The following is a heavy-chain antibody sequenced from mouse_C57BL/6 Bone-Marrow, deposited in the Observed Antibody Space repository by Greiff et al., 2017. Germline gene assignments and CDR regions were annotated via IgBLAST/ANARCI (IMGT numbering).Heavy chain of an antibody. V-gene: IGHV1-39*01. CDR1: GCSFTDYN. D-gene: IGHD1-1*01. J-gene: IGHJ3*01. CDR2: INPNYGTT. CDR3: ARSDYYGSSPWFAY. Sequence: EVQLQQSGPELVKPGASVKISCKASGCSFTDYNMNWVKQSNGKSLEWIGVINPNYGTTSYNQKFKGKATLTVDQSSSTAYMQLNSLTSEDSAVYYCARSDYYGSSPWFAYWGQGTLVTVSA.